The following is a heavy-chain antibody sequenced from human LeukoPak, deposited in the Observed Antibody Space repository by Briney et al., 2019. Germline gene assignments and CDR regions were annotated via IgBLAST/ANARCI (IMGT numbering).Heavy chain of an antibody. Sequence: GGSLRLSCAASGFTFSSYGMHWVRQAPGKGLEWVAFIRYDGSNKYYADSVKGRFTISRDNAKNSLYLQMNSLRAEDTAVYYCARGRGVVAAIYYYYYYMDVWGKGTTVTVSS. CDR2: IRYDGSNK. J-gene: IGHJ6*03. CDR3: ARGRGVVAAIYYYYYYMDV. CDR1: GFTFSSYG. D-gene: IGHD2-15*01. V-gene: IGHV3-30*02.